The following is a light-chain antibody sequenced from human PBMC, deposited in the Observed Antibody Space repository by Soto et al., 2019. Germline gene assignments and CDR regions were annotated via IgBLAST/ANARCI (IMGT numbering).Light chain of an antibody. J-gene: IGLJ1*01. CDR1: SSDVGGYKY. CDR2: EGS. V-gene: IGLV2-14*01. Sequence: QSVLTQPASVSGSPGQSITISCTGTSSDVGGYKYVSWYQQYPGKAPKLMIYEGSKRPSGVSNRFSGSKSGNTASLTISGLQAEDEADYHCSSFSSTSTLYVFGPGTKLTVL. CDR3: SSFSSTSTLYV.